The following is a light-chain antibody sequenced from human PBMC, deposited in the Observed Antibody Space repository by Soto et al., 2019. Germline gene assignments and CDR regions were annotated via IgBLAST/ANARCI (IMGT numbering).Light chain of an antibody. CDR1: QSVSSY. V-gene: IGKV3-11*01. Sequence: EIVLTQSPATLSLSPGERATLSCRASQSVSSYLAWYHQKPGQAPRLLIYDASNRATGIPARFSGSGSGTDFTLTISSLEPEDFAFYYCQQRSNWPLTFGGGTKVEIK. J-gene: IGKJ4*01. CDR2: DAS. CDR3: QQRSNWPLT.